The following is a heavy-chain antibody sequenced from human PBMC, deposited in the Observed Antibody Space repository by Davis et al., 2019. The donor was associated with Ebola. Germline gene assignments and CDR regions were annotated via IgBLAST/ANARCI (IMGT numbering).Heavy chain of an antibody. D-gene: IGHD3-22*01. CDR3: ARDVSDYDSSGYYYFSWDY. CDR1: GFTFGDFA. CDR2: ISSSSSTI. J-gene: IGHJ4*02. Sequence: GGSLRLSCRVSGFTFGDFAINWVRQAPGKGLEWVSYISSSSSTIYYADSVKGRFTISRDNAKNSLYLQMNSLRDEDTAVYYCARDVSDYDSSGYYYFSWDYWGQGTLVTVSS. V-gene: IGHV3-48*02.